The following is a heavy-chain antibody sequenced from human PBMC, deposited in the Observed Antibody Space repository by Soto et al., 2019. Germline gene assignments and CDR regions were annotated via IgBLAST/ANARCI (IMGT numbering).Heavy chain of an antibody. V-gene: IGHV2-5*01. Sequence: GPTLVNPTQTLTLTCTFSGFSLSTSGVGVGWIRQPPGKALEWLALIYWNDDKRNSPSLQNRLNITKDTSKNQVVLTMTNVEPVDTGKYYSANEAFYTTTIFDQCGQRTLVTVSS. CDR1: GFSLSTSGVG. J-gene: IGHJ4*02. CDR2: IYWNDDK. CDR3: ANEAFYTTTIFDQ. D-gene: IGHD1-1*01.